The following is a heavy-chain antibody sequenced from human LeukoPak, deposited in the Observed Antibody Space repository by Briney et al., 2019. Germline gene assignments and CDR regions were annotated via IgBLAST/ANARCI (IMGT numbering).Heavy chain of an antibody. J-gene: IGHJ4*02. V-gene: IGHV3-21*01. CDR3: ARDGRGDYDYYDSSGYPFDF. D-gene: IGHD3-22*01. CDR2: INSSSSYI. Sequence: PGGSLRLSCAASGFIFSTYSMNWVRQAPGKGLEWVSSINSSSSYIYYADSVKGRFTISRDNAKNSLYLQMNSLRAEDTAVYYCARDGRGDYDYYDSSGYPFDFWGQGTLVTVSS. CDR1: GFIFSTYS.